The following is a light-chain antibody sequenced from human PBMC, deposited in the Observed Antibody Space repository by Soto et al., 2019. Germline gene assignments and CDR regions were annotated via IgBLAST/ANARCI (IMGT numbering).Light chain of an antibody. CDR3: QTWSTGIQV. V-gene: IGLV4-69*01. Sequence: QPVLTQSPSASASLGASVKLPCTLTSGHSSYAIAWHQQQPEKGPRYLMKLNSDGSHTKGDGIPDRFSGSSSGAERYLTISSLQSDDEADYYCQTWSTGIQVFGGGTQLTVL. CDR1: SGHSSYA. J-gene: IGLJ3*02. CDR2: LNSDGSH.